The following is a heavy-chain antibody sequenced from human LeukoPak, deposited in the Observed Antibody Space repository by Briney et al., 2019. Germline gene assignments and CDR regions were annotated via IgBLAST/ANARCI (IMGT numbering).Heavy chain of an antibody. CDR2: INTGGSST. J-gene: IGHJ4*02. V-gene: IGHV3-74*01. D-gene: IGHD3-22*01. CDR3: ARVRGYDTSDFDY. CDR1: GFTFSSFW. Sequence: GGSLRLSCAASGFTFSSFWMHWVRHAPGKGLVGVSRINTGGSSTTYADFVKGRFTISRDNGKNTLYLQMNSLRVEDTAVYYCARVRGYDTSDFDYWGQGTLVTVSS.